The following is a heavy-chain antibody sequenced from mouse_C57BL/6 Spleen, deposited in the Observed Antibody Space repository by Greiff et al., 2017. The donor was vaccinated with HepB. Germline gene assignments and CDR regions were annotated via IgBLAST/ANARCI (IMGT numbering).Heavy chain of an antibody. CDR1: GYTFTSYW. Sequence: QVQLQQPGAELVKPGASVKLSCKASGYTFTSYWMQWVKQRPGQGLEWIGEIDPSDSYTNYNQKFKGKATLTVDTSSSTAYMQLSSLTSEDSAVYYCASDIWFAYWGQGTLVTVSA. CDR2: IDPSDSYT. V-gene: IGHV1-50*01. J-gene: IGHJ3*01. CDR3: ASDIWFAY.